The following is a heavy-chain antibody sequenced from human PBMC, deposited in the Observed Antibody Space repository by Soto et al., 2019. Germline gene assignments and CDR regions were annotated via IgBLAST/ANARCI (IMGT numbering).Heavy chain of an antibody. CDR1: GFAFSSYA. CDR3: ARDELAAAGTWNYPVH. Sequence: GGTLRLSCAASGFAFSSYALRLVRHAPGKGLEWVAVISYDGSNKYYADSVKGRFTISRDNSKNTLYLQMNSLRAEDTAVYYCARDELAAAGTWNYPVHWGQGTLVTVSS. V-gene: IGHV3-30-3*01. J-gene: IGHJ4*02. CDR2: ISYDGSNK. D-gene: IGHD6-13*01.